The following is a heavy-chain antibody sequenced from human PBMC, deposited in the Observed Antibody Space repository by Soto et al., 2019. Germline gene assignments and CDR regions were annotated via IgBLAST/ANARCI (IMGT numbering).Heavy chain of an antibody. CDR3: ARHSYGNMGYYYGMDV. CDR2: IGTAGDT. CDR1: GFTFSSYD. V-gene: IGHV3-13*01. Sequence: GGSLRLSCAASGFTFSSYDMHWVRQATGKGLEWVSAIGTAGDTYYPGSVKGRFTISRENAKNSLYLQMNSLRAEDTAVYYCARHSYGNMGYYYGMDVWGQGTKVTVSS. D-gene: IGHD5-18*01. J-gene: IGHJ6*02.